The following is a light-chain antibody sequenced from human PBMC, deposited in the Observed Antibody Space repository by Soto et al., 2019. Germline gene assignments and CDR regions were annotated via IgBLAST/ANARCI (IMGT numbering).Light chain of an antibody. CDR3: QQYGSSPPLN. V-gene: IGKV3-20*01. Sequence: EFVLTQSPGTLSLSPGERATVSWRASQSVSSSYLAWYQQKPGQAPRLLIYGASSRATGIPDRFSGSGSGTDFTLTIRRLEPEDFAVYYCQQYGSSPPLNCGGGNTGDIK. CDR1: QSVSSSY. CDR2: GAS. J-gene: IGKJ4*01.